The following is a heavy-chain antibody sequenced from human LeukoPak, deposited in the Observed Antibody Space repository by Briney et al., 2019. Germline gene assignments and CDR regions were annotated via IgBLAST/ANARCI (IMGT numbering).Heavy chain of an antibody. Sequence: PSETLSLTCTVSGGSISSGDHYWSWIRQPPGKGLEWIGYIYYSGSTYYNPSLKSRITISIDTSKNQFSLNLRSVTVADTAVYYCARPKIGATGVLDYWGQGALVTVSS. CDR1: GGSISSGDHY. CDR2: IYYSGST. V-gene: IGHV4-30-4*08. CDR3: ARPKIGATGVLDY. J-gene: IGHJ4*02. D-gene: IGHD5-12*01.